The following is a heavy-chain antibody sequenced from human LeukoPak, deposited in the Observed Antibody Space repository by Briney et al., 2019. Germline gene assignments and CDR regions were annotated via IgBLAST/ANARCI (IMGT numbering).Heavy chain of an antibody. V-gene: IGHV3-48*03. D-gene: IGHD3-22*01. CDR2: ISTSGNTI. CDR3: AKDQTMIVVVIPDY. CDR1: GFTFSSYD. Sequence: GGSLRLSCAASGFTFSSYDMNWLRQAPGKGLEWVSYISTSGNTIYYADSVKGRFTISRDNAKNSLYLQMNSLRAEDTAVYYCAKDQTMIVVVIPDYWGQGTLVTVSS. J-gene: IGHJ4*02.